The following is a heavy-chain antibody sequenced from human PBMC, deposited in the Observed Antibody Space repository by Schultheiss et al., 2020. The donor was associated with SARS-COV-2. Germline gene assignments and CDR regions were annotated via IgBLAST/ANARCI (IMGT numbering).Heavy chain of an antibody. D-gene: IGHD3-10*01. CDR2: IVVGSGNP. V-gene: IGHV1-58*01. CDR1: GFAFINST. CDR3: ATAGESSFGEANGFDS. Sequence: SVKVSCKASGFAFINSTGTMHWVRQARGQRLEWIGWIVVGSGNPDYAQRFQGRLTITRDMSTSTAYMELSSLRSDDTAVYYCATAGESSFGEANGFDSWGQGTMVTVSS. J-gene: IGHJ3*02.